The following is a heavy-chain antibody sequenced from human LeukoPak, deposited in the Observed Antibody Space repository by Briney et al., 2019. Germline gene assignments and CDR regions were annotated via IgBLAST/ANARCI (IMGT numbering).Heavy chain of an antibody. CDR2: INRDGSST. J-gene: IGHJ4*02. D-gene: IGHD5-18*01. V-gene: IGHV3-74*01. CDR3: ARGGGYSYGSFDY. Sequence: GGSLRLSCAASGIIFSNYWMHWVRQAPGKGLVWVSRINRDGSSTSYADSVKGRFTISRDNAKNTLYLQMNSPRAEDTAVYYCARGGGYSYGSFDYWGQGTLVTVSS. CDR1: GIIFSNYW.